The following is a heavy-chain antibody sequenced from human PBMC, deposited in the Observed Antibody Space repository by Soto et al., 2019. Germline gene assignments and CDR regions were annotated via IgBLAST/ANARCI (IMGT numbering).Heavy chain of an antibody. D-gene: IGHD3-16*01. CDR3: ARARQYYDCELDP. V-gene: IGHV4-30-4*01. CDR2: IYYTGRT. CDR1: GGSIRSGDYY. J-gene: IGHJ5*02. Sequence: SETLSLTYTVSGGSIRSGDYYWSWIRQPPGKGLESIGYIYYTGRTYYNPSLKSRLSISLDTSENQFSLKLTSVTAADTAIYYCARARQYYDCELDPWGQGTLVTVSS.